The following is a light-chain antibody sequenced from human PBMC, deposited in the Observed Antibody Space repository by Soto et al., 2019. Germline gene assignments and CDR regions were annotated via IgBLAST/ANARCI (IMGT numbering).Light chain of an antibody. Sequence: EVVMTQSPATLSVSPGERATLSCRASQSVSSNLAWYQQKPGQAPRLLIHGTSTRATGVPARFSGSGSGTEYTLLISSLQSEDFAVYYCQQYNYWPPSFCPGTKVDIK. CDR1: QSVSSN. J-gene: IGKJ3*01. CDR2: GTS. V-gene: IGKV3-15*01. CDR3: QQYNYWPPS.